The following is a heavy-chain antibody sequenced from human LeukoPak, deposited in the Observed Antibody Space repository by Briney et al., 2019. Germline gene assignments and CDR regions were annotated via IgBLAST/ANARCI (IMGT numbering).Heavy chain of an antibody. CDR3: TTAPDTSDY. CDR2: IKSKVDGGTT. CDR1: GFTFSNGW. Sequence: PGGSLRLSCVGSGFTFSNGWMGWVRQAPGKGLEWVGRIKSKVDGGTTDYAAPVKGRFTFSRDDSKSTLYLQMDSLKTEDTAVYYCTTAPDTSDYWGQGTLVTVSS. V-gene: IGHV3-15*01. J-gene: IGHJ4*02.